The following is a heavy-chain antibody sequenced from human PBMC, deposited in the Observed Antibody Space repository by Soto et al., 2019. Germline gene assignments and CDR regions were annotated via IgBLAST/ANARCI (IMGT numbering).Heavy chain of an antibody. J-gene: IGHJ4*02. V-gene: IGHV1-18*01. D-gene: IGHD2-15*01. CDR2: ISAYNGNT. CDR3: ARDRGVASDS. CDR1: GYTFTSYG. Sequence: QVQLVQSGAEVKKPGASVKVSCKASGYTFTSYGISWVRQAPGQGLEWMGWISAYNGNTNYAQKRQGRVIMATETSTSTAYREPRSLRSDDTVVYYFARDRGVASDSWGQGTLVTVSA.